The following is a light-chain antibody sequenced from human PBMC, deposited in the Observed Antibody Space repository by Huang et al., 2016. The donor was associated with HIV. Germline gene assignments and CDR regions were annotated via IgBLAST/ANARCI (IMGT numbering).Light chain of an antibody. Sequence: EIALTQSPATLSLSPGERATLSCRASQNVWRDLAWYQHKPGQAPRLLVYDAYNRATGIPARFSGSGSGTDFTLTIGSLDPADVAVYYCQQRRNWPWTFGQGTKVEIK. J-gene: IGKJ1*01. CDR2: DAY. V-gene: IGKV3-11*01. CDR3: QQRRNWPWT. CDR1: QNVWRD.